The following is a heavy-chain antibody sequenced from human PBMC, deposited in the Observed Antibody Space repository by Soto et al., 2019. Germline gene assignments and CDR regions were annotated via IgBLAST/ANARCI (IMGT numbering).Heavy chain of an antibody. CDR1: GFTFSIYA. CDR2: ISHRSATT. D-gene: IGHD3-22*01. Sequence: PGGSLRLSCAASGFTFSIYAMSWVRQAPGKGLEWVSTISHRSATTYYADSVKGRFTVSRDNSKNTLYLRMNSLRAEDTAVYYCARQIVELIPYFDHWGQGSLVTVSS. CDR3: ARQIVELIPYFDH. J-gene: IGHJ4*02. V-gene: IGHV3-23*01.